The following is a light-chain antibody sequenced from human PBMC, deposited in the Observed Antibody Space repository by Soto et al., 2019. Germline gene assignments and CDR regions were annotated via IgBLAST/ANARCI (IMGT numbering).Light chain of an antibody. J-gene: IGLJ2*01. CDR1: SSDVGGYNY. CDR2: DVS. Sequence: QSVLTQPRSVSGSPGQSVTISCTGTSSDVGGYNYVSWYQQHPSKAPKLMIYDVSKRPSGVPDRFSRYKSGNAAFLTISGLQAEDDADYYCCWYPGSGHVVFGGGTKLTVL. CDR3: CWYPGSGHVV. V-gene: IGLV2-11*01.